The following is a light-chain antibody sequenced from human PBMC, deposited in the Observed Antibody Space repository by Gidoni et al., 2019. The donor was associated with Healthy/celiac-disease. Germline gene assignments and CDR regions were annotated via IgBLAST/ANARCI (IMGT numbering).Light chain of an antibody. CDR2: MGS. V-gene: IGKV2-28*01. Sequence: DIVMTQSPLSLPGTPGEPASISCRSSQSLLHATGYNYMDRYLQKPGQSPHLLIYMGSIRASGVPDRFSVSGSGTDFTLKLSRVEAEDVEVYYCMQALQTPLTFGGGTKVEIK. CDR1: QSLLHATGYNY. CDR3: MQALQTPLT. J-gene: IGKJ4*01.